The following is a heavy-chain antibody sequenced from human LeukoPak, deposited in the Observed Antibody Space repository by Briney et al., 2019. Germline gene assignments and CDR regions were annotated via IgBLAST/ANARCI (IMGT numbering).Heavy chain of an antibody. J-gene: IGHJ4*02. V-gene: IGHV3-21*01. CDR2: ISSSSSYI. Sequence: GGSLRHSCAASGFTFSSYSVNWVRQAPGKGLEWVSSISSSSSYIYYAGSVKGRFTISRDNAKNSLYLQMNSLRAEDTAVYYCARDDGSYYFDYWGQGTLVTVSS. D-gene: IGHD2-15*01. CDR3: ARDDGSYYFDY. CDR1: GFTFSSYS.